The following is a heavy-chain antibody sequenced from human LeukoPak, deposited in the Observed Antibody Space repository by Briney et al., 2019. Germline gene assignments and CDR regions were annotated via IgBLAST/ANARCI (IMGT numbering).Heavy chain of an antibody. CDR1: GGSFSNDNHY. J-gene: IGHJ4*02. V-gene: IGHV4-39*01. CDR3: ARLQGLEDDY. Sequence: SETLSLTCTVSGGSFSNDNHYWGWIRQPPGKGLEWIGSIYYSGITYYNPSLKSRVTISVDTSKNQFSLNLSSVTATDTAVYYCARLQGLEDDYWGQGTLVTVSS. CDR2: IYYSGIT. D-gene: IGHD3-16*01.